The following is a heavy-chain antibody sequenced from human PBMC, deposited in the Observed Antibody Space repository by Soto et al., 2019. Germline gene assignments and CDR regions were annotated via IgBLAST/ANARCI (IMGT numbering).Heavy chain of an antibody. V-gene: IGHV4-31*03. D-gene: IGHD4-17*01. CDR2: IYYSGST. Sequence: QVQLQESGPGLVKPSQTLSLTCTVSGGSISSGGYYWTWIRQYPGKGLEWIGYIYYSGSTFYNPSIKSRVSISVDTSKNQFSLNLSSVTAADTAVYYCARGLSVTLFDYWGQGNLVTVSS. CDR1: GGSISSGGYY. CDR3: ARGLSVTLFDY. J-gene: IGHJ4*02.